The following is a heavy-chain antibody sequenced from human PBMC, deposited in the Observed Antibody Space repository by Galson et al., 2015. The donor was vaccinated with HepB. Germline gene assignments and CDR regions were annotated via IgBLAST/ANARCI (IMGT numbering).Heavy chain of an antibody. CDR3: AREGGVGDYGAAYYYGMDV. Sequence: PVNASCKAAGYTFTSYYMHWVRQPPGQGLEWMGIINPSGGSTSYEQKFQGRVTMTRDTSTSTVYMELSSMRSEDTAVYYCAREGGVGDYGAAYYYGMDVWGQGTTVTVPS. CDR1: GYTFTSYY. V-gene: IGHV1-46*01. J-gene: IGHJ6*02. CDR2: INPSGGST. D-gene: IGHD4-17*01.